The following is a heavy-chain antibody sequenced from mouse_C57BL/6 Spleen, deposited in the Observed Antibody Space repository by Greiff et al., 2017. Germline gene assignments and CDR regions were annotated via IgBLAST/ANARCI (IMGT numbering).Heavy chain of an antibody. CDR2: IRSKSNNYAT. J-gene: IGHJ1*03. Sequence: DAGGGLVQPKGSLNLSCAAFGFSFNPYAMNWVRQAPGKGLVWVARIRSKSNNYATYYVDAVKDRFTISRNDSESMLYQKMNKVKTEDTAMYYCLRDFITTVETRYFDVWGTGTTVTVSS. CDR3: LRDFITTVETRYFDV. D-gene: IGHD1-1*01. CDR1: GFSFNPYA. V-gene: IGHV10-1*01.